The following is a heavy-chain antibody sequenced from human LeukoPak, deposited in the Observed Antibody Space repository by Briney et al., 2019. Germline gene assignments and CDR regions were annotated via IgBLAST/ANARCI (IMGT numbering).Heavy chain of an antibody. D-gene: IGHD3-3*01. J-gene: IGHJ6*03. V-gene: IGHV3-7*01. CDR2: IKQDGSEK. Sequence: PGGSLRLSCAASGFTFSSYWMSWVRQAPGKGLEWVANIKQDGSEKYYVDSVKGRFTISRDNAKNSLYLQMNSLRAEDTAVYYCARDPYDFWSGYYKGYYYMDVWGKGTTVTVSS. CDR1: GFTFSSYW. CDR3: ARDPYDFWSGYYKGYYYMDV.